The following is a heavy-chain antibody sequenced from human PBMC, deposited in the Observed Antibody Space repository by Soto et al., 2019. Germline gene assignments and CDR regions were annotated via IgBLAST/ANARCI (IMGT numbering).Heavy chain of an antibody. CDR1: GGTFSSYA. CDR2: IIPIFGTA. V-gene: IGHV1-69*01. CDR3: AREADCSGGSCYSGGAFDI. J-gene: IGHJ3*02. Sequence: QVQLVQSGAEVKKPGSSVKVSCKASGGTFSSYAISWVRQAPGQGVEWMGGIIPIFGTANYAQKFQGRVTITADESTSTAYMELSSLRSEDTAVYYCAREADCSGGSCYSGGAFDIGGQGTMVTVSS. D-gene: IGHD2-15*01.